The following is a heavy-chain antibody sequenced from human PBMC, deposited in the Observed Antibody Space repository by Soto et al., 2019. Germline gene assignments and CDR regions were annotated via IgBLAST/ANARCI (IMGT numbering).Heavy chain of an antibody. CDR2: IIPLFGTA. J-gene: IGHJ4*02. CDR1: GGTFSTYA. CDR3: ARPKGSYSSGYYYFDY. D-gene: IGHD6-19*01. Sequence: SVKVSCKTSGGTFSTYAIYWVRQAPGQGLEWMGAIIPLFGTADYAQKFQGRVTITADESTSTAYMELSSLRSEDTAVYYCARPKGSYSSGYYYFDYWGKGTLVTVSS. V-gene: IGHV1-69*13.